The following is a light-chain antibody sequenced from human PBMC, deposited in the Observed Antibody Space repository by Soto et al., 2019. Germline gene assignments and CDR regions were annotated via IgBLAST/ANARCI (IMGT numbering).Light chain of an antibody. V-gene: IGKV3-15*01. J-gene: IGKJ4*01. CDR2: DTS. CDR1: QGIGDT. Sequence: EVVMMRSPATLSVSPGEGATLPGRASQGIGDTLAWYQHKPGQTPRLLIYDTSTRATGVPTRFSGSRSGAEFTLTINSLQSEDFAVYYCQPYNNWPLTFGGGTKVDIK. CDR3: QPYNNWPLT.